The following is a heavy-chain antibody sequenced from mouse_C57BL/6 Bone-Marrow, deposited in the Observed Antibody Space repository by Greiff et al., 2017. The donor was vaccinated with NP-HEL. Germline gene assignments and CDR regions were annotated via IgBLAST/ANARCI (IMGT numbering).Heavy chain of an antibody. D-gene: IGHD2-1*01. V-gene: IGHV1-5*01. J-gene: IGHJ4*01. Sequence: VQLQQSGTVLARPGASVKMSCKTSGYTFTSYWMHWVKQRPGQGLEWIGAIYPGNSDTSYNQKFKGKAKLTAVTSASTAYMELSSLTNEDSAVYYWTRCSIYYGNGGDYWGQGTSVTGSS. CDR1: GYTFTSYW. CDR2: IYPGNSDT. CDR3: TRCSIYYGNGGDY.